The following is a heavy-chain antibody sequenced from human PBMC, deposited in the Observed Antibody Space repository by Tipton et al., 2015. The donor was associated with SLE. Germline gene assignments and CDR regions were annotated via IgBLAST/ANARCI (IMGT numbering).Heavy chain of an antibody. CDR1: GGSISSSSYY. J-gene: IGHJ4*02. Sequence: TLSLTCTVSGGSISSSSYYWGWIRQPPGKGLAWIGSIYYSGSTYYNPSLKSRVTISVDTSKNQFSLKLSSVTAADTAVYYCARASRPITDFDYWGQGALVTVTS. CDR2: IYYSGST. CDR3: ARASRPITDFDY. D-gene: IGHD1-20*01. V-gene: IGHV4-39*07.